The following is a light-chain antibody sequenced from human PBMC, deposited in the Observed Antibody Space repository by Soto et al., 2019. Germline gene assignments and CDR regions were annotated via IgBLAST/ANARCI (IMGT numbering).Light chain of an antibody. CDR1: SSNIGAGYD. Sequence: QSVLTQPPSVSGAPGQRVTISCTGSSSNIGAGYDVHWYLHLPGTAPKLLIFGNSHRPSGVPDRFSASKSGTSASLAITGLRAEDEADYYCQSYDNSLSGSWVFGGGTKLTVL. V-gene: IGLV1-40*01. CDR3: QSYDNSLSGSWV. CDR2: GNS. J-gene: IGLJ3*02.